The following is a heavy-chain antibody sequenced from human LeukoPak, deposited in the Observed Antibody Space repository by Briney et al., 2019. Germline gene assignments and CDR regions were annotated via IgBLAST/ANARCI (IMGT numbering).Heavy chain of an antibody. CDR2: ISYDGSNK. V-gene: IGHV3-30*03. Sequence: GRSLRLSCAASGFTFSSYGMHWVRQAPGKGLEWVAVISYDGSNKYYADSVKGRFTISRDNSKNTLYLQMNSLRAEDTAVYYCXXXXGXXXAAGTLSDYWGQGTLVTVSS. D-gene: IGHD6-13*01. CDR1: GFTFSSYG. CDR3: XXXXGXXXAAGTLSDY. J-gene: IGHJ4*02.